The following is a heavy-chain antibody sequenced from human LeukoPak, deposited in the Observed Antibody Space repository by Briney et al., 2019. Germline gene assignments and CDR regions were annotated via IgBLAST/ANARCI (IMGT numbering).Heavy chain of an antibody. Sequence: SETLSLTCAVYGGSFSGYYWSWIRQPPGKGLEWIGEINHSGSTNYNPSLKSRVTISVDTSKNQFSLKLSSVTAADTAVYYCARDGEYGGNSHYFDYWGQGTRLTVS. CDR2: INHSGST. D-gene: IGHD4-23*01. J-gene: IGHJ4*02. V-gene: IGHV4-34*01. CDR3: ARDGEYGGNSHYFDY. CDR1: GGSFSGYY.